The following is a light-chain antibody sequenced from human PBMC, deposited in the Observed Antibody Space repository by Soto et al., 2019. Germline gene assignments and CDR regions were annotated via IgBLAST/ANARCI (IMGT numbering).Light chain of an antibody. V-gene: IGLV1-40*01. CDR2: GNS. CDR3: QSYASSLSGWV. CDR1: SSNIGAGYD. J-gene: IGLJ3*02. Sequence: QSVLTQPPSVSGAPGQRVTISCTESSSNIGAGYDVHWYQQLPGTAPKLLIHGNSNRPSGVPDRFSGSKSGTSASLAITGLQAEDEADYYCQSYASSLSGWVFGGGTKLTVL.